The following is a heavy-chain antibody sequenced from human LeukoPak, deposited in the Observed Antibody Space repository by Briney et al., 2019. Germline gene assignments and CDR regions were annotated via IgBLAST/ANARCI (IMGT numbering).Heavy chain of an antibody. CDR1: GFISSQYG. J-gene: IGHJ5*02. CDR3: ARDAGNSGYGCDL. D-gene: IGHD5-12*01. V-gene: IGHV3-48*01. CDR2: IRSTSET. Sequence: GGSLRLSCAASGFISSQYGFNWVRQAPGEGLEWVSHIRSTSETFYADSVKGRFTISRDHARNSLYLQMNNLRGEDTAIYYCARDAGNSGYGCDLWGQGTLVTVSS.